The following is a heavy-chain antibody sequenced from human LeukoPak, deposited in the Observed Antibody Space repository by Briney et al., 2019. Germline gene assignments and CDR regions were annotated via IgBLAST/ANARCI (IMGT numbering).Heavy chain of an antibody. D-gene: IGHD3-16*02. V-gene: IGHV4-39*01. CDR3: ARATYYDYVWGSYRPKYYFDY. Sequence: PSETLSLTCTVSGGSISSSSYYWGWIRQPPGKGLEWIGSIYYSGSTYYNPSLKSRVTISVDTSKNQFSLKLTSVTAADTAVYYCARATYYDYVWGSYRPKYYFDYWGQGTLVTVSS. J-gene: IGHJ4*02. CDR2: IYYSGST. CDR1: GGSISSSSYY.